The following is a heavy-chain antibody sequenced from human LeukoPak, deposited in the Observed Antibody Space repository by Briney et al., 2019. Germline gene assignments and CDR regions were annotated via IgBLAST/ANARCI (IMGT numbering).Heavy chain of an antibody. J-gene: IGHJ6*03. V-gene: IGHV4-4*02. CDR2: IYHSGST. CDR1: GGSISSTNW. D-gene: IGHD2-15*01. Sequence: KASETLSLTCAVSGGSISSTNWWSWVRQPPGKGLEWVGEIYHSGSTNYNPSLKSRVTISVDKSKNQFSLKLSSVTAADTAVYYCARASLYCSGGSCHYYYYYMDVWGKGTTVTVSS. CDR3: ARASLYCSGGSCHYYYYYMDV.